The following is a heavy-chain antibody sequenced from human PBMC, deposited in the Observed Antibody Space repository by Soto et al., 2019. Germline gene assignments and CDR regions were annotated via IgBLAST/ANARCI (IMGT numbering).Heavy chain of an antibody. CDR1: GYTFIHYY. CDR2: INPHSGDT. Sequence: QVQLVQSGADLKKPGASVKVSCKSSGYTFIHYYVHWVRQAPGQGLEWMGWINPHSGDTESSQKFQGRVTMTRDTSISTVFMELSRLTYDDTALYFCARQGEPYISPRDSYGMDVWGQGTSVTVSS. CDR3: ARQGEPYISPRDSYGMDV. J-gene: IGHJ6*02. D-gene: IGHD3-16*01. V-gene: IGHV1-2*02.